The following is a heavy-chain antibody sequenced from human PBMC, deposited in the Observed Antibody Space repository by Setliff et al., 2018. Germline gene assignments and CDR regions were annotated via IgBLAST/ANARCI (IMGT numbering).Heavy chain of an antibody. J-gene: IGHJ5*02. Sequence: GGSLRLSCAASGFTFSSYWMSWVRQAPGKGLEWVANIKQDGSEKYYVDSVKGRFTISRDNSKNTLYLQMNSLRAEDTAVYYCARDSRARITIFGVVTNWFDPWGQGTLVTVSS. CDR2: IKQDGSEK. CDR3: ARDSRARITIFGVVTNWFDP. CDR1: GFTFSSYW. D-gene: IGHD3-3*01. V-gene: IGHV3-7*01.